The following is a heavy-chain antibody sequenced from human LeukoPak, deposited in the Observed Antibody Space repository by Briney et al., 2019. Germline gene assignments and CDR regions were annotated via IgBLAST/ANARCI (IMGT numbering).Heavy chain of an antibody. CDR3: ARDREQLWPDPYYYYGMDV. CDR1: GFTFSSYG. D-gene: IGHD5-18*01. J-gene: IGHJ6*02. CDR2: ISYDGSNK. Sequence: GGSLRLSCAASGFTFSSYGMHWVRQAPGKGLEWVAVISYDGSNKYYADSVKGRFTISRDNSKNTLYLQMNSLRAEDTAVYYCARDREQLWPDPYYYYGMDVWGQGTTVTVSS. V-gene: IGHV3-30*03.